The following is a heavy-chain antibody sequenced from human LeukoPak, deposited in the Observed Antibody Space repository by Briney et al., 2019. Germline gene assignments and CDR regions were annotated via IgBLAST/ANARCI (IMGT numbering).Heavy chain of an antibody. V-gene: IGHV3-20*04. J-gene: IGHJ4*02. CDR3: ARPSFLGSSYPDFDY. Sequence: GGSLSLSCAASGFTFDDYGLSWVRQAPGKGLEWVSGINWNGGSTTYVDSVKGRFTISRDNAKNSLYLQMNSLRAEDTALYYCARPSFLGSSYPDFDYWGQGTLVTVSS. D-gene: IGHD1-26*01. CDR1: GFTFDDYG. CDR2: INWNGGST.